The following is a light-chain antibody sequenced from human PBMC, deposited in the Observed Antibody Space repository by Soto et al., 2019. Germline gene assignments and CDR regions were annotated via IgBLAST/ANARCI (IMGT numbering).Light chain of an antibody. Sequence: EIVMTQSPVTLSVSPGERATLSCRASQSVSSKLAWYQQKPGQAPRLLIYGASTRATGIPARFSGSGSGTEFTLSISSLQSEDLEVYYCQQYNNWPPTFGQGTKLEIK. V-gene: IGKV3-15*01. CDR3: QQYNNWPPT. CDR2: GAS. J-gene: IGKJ2*01. CDR1: QSVSSK.